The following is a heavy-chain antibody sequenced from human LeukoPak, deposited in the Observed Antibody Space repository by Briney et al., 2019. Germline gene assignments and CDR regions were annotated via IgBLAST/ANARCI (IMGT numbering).Heavy chain of an antibody. CDR2: IRYDGNSK. D-gene: IGHD2-21*01. V-gene: IGHV3-30*02. CDR3: AKGSPPHIPQVYYYMDV. Sequence: QPGGSLRLSCAASGFTFSTYGMHWVRQAPGKGLEWVAFIRYDGNSKYHADSVKGRFTISRDNSKNTLYLQMNSLRAEDTAVYYCAKGSPPHIPQVYYYMDVWGKGTTVTVSS. J-gene: IGHJ6*03. CDR1: GFTFSTYG.